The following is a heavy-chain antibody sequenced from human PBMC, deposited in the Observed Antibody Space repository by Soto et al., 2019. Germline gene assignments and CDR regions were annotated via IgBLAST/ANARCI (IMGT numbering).Heavy chain of an antibody. V-gene: IGHV3-15*01. CDR3: TPEGVLGDWFDP. CDR2: IKSKTDGGTT. Sequence: GGSLRLSCAASGFTFSNAWMSWVRQAPGKGLEWVGRIKSKTDGGTTDYAAPVKGRFTISRDDSKNTLYLQMNSLKTEDTAVYYCTPEGVLGDWFDPWGQGTLVTVSS. CDR1: GFTFSNAW. D-gene: IGHD3-10*01. J-gene: IGHJ5*02.